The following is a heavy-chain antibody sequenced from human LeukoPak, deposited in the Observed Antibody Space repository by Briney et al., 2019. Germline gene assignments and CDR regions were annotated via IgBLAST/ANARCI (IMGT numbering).Heavy chain of an antibody. CDR2: IYYSGST. D-gene: IGHD3-10*01. CDR1: GGSISSYY. CDR3: ARGLVGSGSYGHYYYYMDV. V-gene: IGHV4-59*12. J-gene: IGHJ6*03. Sequence: SETLSLTCTVSGGSISSYYWSWIRQPPGKGLQWIGYIYYSGSTNYNPSLKSRVTISVDTSKNQFSLKLSSVTAADTAGYYCARGLVGSGSYGHYYYYMDVWGKGTTVTVSS.